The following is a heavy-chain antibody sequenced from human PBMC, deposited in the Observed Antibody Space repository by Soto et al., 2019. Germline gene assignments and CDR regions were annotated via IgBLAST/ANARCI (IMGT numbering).Heavy chain of an antibody. D-gene: IGHD6-13*01. J-gene: IGHJ5*02. CDR1: GGSISSGGYY. V-gene: IGHV4-31*03. CDR3: ARGRHSSSWYWFDP. CDR2: IYYSGST. Sequence: QVQLQESGPGLVKPSQTLSLTCTVSGGSISSGGYYWSWIRQHPGKGLEWIGYIYYSGSTYYNPSLTSRVTISVDTSKNQFSLKLSSVTAADTAVYYCARGRHSSSWYWFDPWGQGTLVTVSS.